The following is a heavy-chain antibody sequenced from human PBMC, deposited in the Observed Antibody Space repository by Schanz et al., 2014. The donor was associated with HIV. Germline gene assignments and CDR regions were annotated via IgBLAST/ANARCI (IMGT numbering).Heavy chain of an antibody. CDR3: ARDVAGCSGTSCYSDAFDI. CDR1: GYTFSDYD. D-gene: IGHD2-2*01. V-gene: IGHV1-8*02. J-gene: IGHJ3*02. Sequence: QVQLVQSGAEVKKPGASVKVSCKASGYTFSDYDINWVRQAPGQGLEWMGWVNPESGNTGMADTFLGRLSLTRFTSTGTAYMELDSLRAEDTAVYFCARDVAGCSGTSCYSDAFDIWGQGTLVTVSS. CDR2: VNPESGNT.